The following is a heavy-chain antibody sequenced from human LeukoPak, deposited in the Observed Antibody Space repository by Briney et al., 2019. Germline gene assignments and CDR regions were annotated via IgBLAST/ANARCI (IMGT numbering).Heavy chain of an antibody. CDR2: IIPILGIA. V-gene: IGHV1-69*04. CDR3: ARDGSGSGLPLIDP. Sequence: SVKVSCKASGGTFSSYAISWVRQAPGQGLEWMGRIIPILGIANYAQKFQGRVTITADKSTSTAYMELSSLRSEDTAVYYCARDGSGSGLPLIDPWGQGTLVTVSS. CDR1: GGTFSSYA. J-gene: IGHJ5*02. D-gene: IGHD3-10*01.